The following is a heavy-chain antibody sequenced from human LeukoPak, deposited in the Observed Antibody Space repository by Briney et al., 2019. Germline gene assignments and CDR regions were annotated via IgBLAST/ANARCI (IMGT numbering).Heavy chain of an antibody. V-gene: IGHV3-11*01. Sequence: GGSLRLSCAASGFTFSDYYMSWIRQAPGKGLEWVSLINSLSPRAISYGDSVKGRFTTSRDDATNSLFLQMNSLKVEDTAIYYCAGHARGSYLVHWGQGILVTVSS. CDR2: INSLSPRAI. J-gene: IGHJ4*02. CDR1: GFTFSDYY. D-gene: IGHD6-6*01. CDR3: AGHARGSYLVH.